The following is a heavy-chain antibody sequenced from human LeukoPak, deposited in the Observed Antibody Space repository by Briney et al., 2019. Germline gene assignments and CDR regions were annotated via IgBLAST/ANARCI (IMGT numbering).Heavy chain of an antibody. CDR1: GFSFGNYA. J-gene: IGHJ5*01. D-gene: IGHD2-21*01. Sequence: PGGSLRLSCVPSGFSFGNYAMRWVRQAPGKGLQWVSQISGTGGATWYAGFARDRFTISRDNSKKTLYLQMSGLRDEDPRIYYCVKDPRDTYGTNWFVSWGQGTLLIVSS. CDR3: VKDPRDTYGTNWFVS. CDR2: ISGTGGAT. V-gene: IGHV3-23*01.